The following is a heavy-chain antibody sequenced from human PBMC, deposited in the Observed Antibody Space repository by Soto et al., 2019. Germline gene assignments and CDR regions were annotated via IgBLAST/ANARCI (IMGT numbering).Heavy chain of an antibody. D-gene: IGHD6-25*01. J-gene: IGHJ3*01. CDR2: IYYSGST. Sequence: PSETLSLTCTVSGGSMSNYYWTWIRQPPGKGLEWIGYIYYSGSTNYNPSLKSRVTISVDTSKNQFSLKLRSVTAADTAVYYCARDRLAADAAEVAFALWGRGTMVTVSS. CDR1: GGSMSNYY. CDR3: ARDRLAADAAEVAFAL. V-gene: IGHV4-59*01.